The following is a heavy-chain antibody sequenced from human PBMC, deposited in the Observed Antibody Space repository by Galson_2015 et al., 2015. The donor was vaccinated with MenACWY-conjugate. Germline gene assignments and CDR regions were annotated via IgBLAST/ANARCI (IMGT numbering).Heavy chain of an antibody. V-gene: IGHV5-51*01. CDR3: ARHPPGGRGMDV. CDR2: IDPINSNT. D-gene: IGHD1-26*01. Sequence: QSGAEVKKPGESLQLSCTGSGYSFTKYWIAWVRQMPGKGLEWVAVIDPINSNTRYSPSLQGQVTISADESISTAYLQWSSLKASDTATYYCARHPPGGRGMDVWGRGTTVTVCS. J-gene: IGHJ6*02. CDR1: GYSFTKYW.